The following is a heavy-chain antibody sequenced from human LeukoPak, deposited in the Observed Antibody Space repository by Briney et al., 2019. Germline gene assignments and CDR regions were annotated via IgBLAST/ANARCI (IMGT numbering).Heavy chain of an antibody. CDR2: TSDRGDCT. J-gene: IGHJ4*02. CDR3: ARKAQYNGHYPLDY. V-gene: IGHV3-23*01. CDR1: GFTFTSYS. Sequence: GGSLRLSCAASGFTFTSYSMNWVRQAPGKGLEWVSGTSDRGDCTYYADSVKGRFTISRDSSKNTLFLQMNSLRAEDTALYFCARKAQYNGHYPLDYWGQGTLVTVSS. D-gene: IGHD1-7*01.